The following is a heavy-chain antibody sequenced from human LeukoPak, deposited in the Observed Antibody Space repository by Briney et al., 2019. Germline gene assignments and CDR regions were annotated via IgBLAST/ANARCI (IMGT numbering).Heavy chain of an antibody. J-gene: IGHJ5*02. V-gene: IGHV3-23*01. CDR1: GFTFSSYA. D-gene: IGHD6-19*01. Sequence: GRSLRLSCAASGFTFSSYAMTWVRQAPGKGLEWVSSIDASGGSTYYADSVKGRFTISRDNSKNTFFLQMNTLRAADTAVYYCAKGSGSGWYGWFAPWGQGALVTVSS. CDR2: IDASGGST. CDR3: AKGSGSGWYGWFAP.